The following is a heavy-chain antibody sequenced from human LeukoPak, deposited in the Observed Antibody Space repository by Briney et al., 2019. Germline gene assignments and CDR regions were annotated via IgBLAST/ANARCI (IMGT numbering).Heavy chain of an antibody. Sequence: SQTLSLTCTVSGGSISRGGYYWSWIRQHPGKGLEWIGYIYYSGSTYYSPSLKSRVIISVDTSKNQFSLKLSSVTAADTAVYYCARYYDIEDWFDPWGQGTLVTVSS. J-gene: IGHJ5*02. CDR2: IYYSGST. CDR1: GGSISRGGYY. D-gene: IGHD3-9*01. CDR3: ARYYDIEDWFDP. V-gene: IGHV4-31*03.